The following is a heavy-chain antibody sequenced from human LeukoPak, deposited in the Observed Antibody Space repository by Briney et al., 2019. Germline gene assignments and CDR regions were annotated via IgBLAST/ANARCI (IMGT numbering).Heavy chain of an antibody. CDR3: TTDGVVVVPAAMPGDY. CDR2: IKSKTDGGTT. D-gene: IGHD2-2*01. V-gene: IGHV3-15*01. Sequence: PGGSLRLSCAASGFTFSNAWMSWVRQAPGKGLEWVGRIKSKTDGGTTDYAAPVKGRFTISRGDSKNTLYLQMNSLKTEDTAVYYCTTDGVVVVPAAMPGDYWGQGTLVTVSS. J-gene: IGHJ4*02. CDR1: GFTFSNAW.